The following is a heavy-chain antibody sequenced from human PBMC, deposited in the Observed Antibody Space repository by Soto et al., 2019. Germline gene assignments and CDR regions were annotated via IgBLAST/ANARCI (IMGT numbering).Heavy chain of an antibody. D-gene: IGHD7-27*01. CDR3: ARSNPGPTREWFDP. CDR1: GYTFTSYA. J-gene: IGHJ5*02. Sequence: ASVKVSCKASGYTFTSYAMHWVRQAPGQRLEWMGWISAYNGNTNYAQKLQGRVTMTTDTSTSTAYMELRSLRSDDTAVYYCARSNPGPTREWFDPWGQGTLVTVSS. CDR2: ISAYNGNT. V-gene: IGHV1-18*01.